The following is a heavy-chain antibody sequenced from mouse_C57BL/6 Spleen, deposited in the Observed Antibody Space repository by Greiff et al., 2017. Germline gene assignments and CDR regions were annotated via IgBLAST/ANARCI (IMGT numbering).Heavy chain of an antibody. CDR3: ARYYGSSYWYLDV. CDR2: IDPSDSYT. CDR1: GYTFTSYW. Sequence: QVQLQQPGAELVMPGASVKLSCKASGYTFTSYWMHWVKQRPGQGLEWIGEIDPSDSYTNYNQKFKGKSTLTVDKSSSTAYMQLSSLTSEDSAVYYCARYYGSSYWYLDVWGTGTTVTVSS. V-gene: IGHV1-69*01. J-gene: IGHJ1*03. D-gene: IGHD1-1*01.